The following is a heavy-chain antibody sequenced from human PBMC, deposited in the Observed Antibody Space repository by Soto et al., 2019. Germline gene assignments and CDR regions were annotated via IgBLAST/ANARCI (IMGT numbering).Heavy chain of an antibody. CDR3: ARVLDWWFDP. D-gene: IGHD2-8*02. J-gene: IGHJ5*02. Sequence: SETLSLTCTVSGGSISSGDYYWSWIRQPPGKGLEWIGYIYYSGSTYYNPSLKSRVTISVDTSKNQFSLKLSSVTAADTAVYYCARVLDWWFDPWGQGTLITVSS. V-gene: IGHV4-30-4*01. CDR1: GGSISSGDYY. CDR2: IYYSGST.